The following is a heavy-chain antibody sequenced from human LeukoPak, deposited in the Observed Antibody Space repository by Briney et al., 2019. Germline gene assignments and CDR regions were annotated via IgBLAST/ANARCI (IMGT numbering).Heavy chain of an antibody. CDR3: TKGVEGYCSGGSCYPLDY. CDR1: GFTFSSYA. CDR2: ISGSGVST. D-gene: IGHD2-15*01. V-gene: IGHV3-23*01. J-gene: IGHJ4*02. Sequence: GGSLRLSCAASGFTFSSYAMSWVRQAPGKGLEWVSAISGSGVSTYYADSVKGRFTISRDNSKNTLYLQMNSLRAEDTAVYYCTKGVEGYCSGGSCYPLDYWGQGTLVTVSS.